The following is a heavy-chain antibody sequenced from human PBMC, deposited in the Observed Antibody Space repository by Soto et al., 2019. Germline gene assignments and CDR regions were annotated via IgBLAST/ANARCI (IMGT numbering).Heavy chain of an antibody. CDR2: IKSKTDGGTT. D-gene: IGHD3-3*01. CDR1: GFTFSNAW. CDR3: TTDRIRITIFGVVIDGSRVYAFDI. Sequence: EVQLVESGGGLVKPGGSLRLSCAASGFTFSNAWMSWVRQAPGKGLEWVGRIKSKTDGGTTDYAAPVKGRFTISRDDSKNTLYLQMNSLKTEDTAVYYCTTDRIRITIFGVVIDGSRVYAFDIWGQGTMVTVSS. J-gene: IGHJ3*02. V-gene: IGHV3-15*01.